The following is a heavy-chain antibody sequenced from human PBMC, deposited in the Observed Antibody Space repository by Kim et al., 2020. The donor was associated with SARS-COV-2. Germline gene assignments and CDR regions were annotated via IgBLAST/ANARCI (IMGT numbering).Heavy chain of an antibody. V-gene: IGHV3-30*18. CDR3: AKEKLVMGSYYGMDV. D-gene: IGHD3-10*01. CDR2: ISNDGSDQ. J-gene: IGHJ6*02. CDR1: GFTFGNYG. Sequence: GGSLRLSCAASGFTFGNYGMHWVRQAPGEGLEWVAVISNDGSDQYYGDSVKGRFTISRDNSKNTLSLLMNSLRPEDTAIYYCAKEKLVMGSYYGMDVWGQGTTVTVSS.